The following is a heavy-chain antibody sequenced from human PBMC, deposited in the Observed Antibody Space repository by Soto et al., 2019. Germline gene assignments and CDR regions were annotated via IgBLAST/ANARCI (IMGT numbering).Heavy chain of an antibody. Sequence: QVQLQQWGAGLLKPSETLSLTCAVYGGSFSGYYWSWIRQPPGKGLEWIGEINHSGSTNYNPSLKSRVTISVDTSKNQFSLKLSSVTAADTAVYYCARTGYHATSVRYWGQGTLVTVSS. CDR2: INHSGST. CDR1: GGSFSGYY. D-gene: IGHD5-12*01. V-gene: IGHV4-34*01. J-gene: IGHJ4*02. CDR3: ARTGYHATSVRY.